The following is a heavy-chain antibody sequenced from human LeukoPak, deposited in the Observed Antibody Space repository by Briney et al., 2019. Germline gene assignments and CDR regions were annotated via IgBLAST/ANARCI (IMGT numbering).Heavy chain of an antibody. CDR2: IKPTGSDK. Sequence: PGGSLRLSCVASGITVSNVWMSWVRQAPGKGLEWVANIKPTGSDKYYVDSVEGRFTMSRDNAKTSLYLQMNSLRVEDTAVYYCARGGYSRGYFDYWGQGTLVTVSS. J-gene: IGHJ4*02. D-gene: IGHD5-18*01. CDR3: ARGGYSRGYFDY. V-gene: IGHV3-7*01. CDR1: GITVSNVW.